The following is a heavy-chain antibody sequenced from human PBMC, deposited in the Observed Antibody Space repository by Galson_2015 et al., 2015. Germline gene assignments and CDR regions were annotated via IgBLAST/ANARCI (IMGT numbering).Heavy chain of an antibody. CDR1: GFTFSRYA. CDR2: ISGSGGSP. D-gene: IGHD1-26*01. Sequence: SLRLSCAASGFTFSRYAMSWVRQAPGKGLEWVSGISGSGGSPYYADSVKGRFTISRDNPKNTLYLQMSSLRAEDTAVYYCAKDLGGGSYARDFDYWGQGTLVTVSS. J-gene: IGHJ4*02. CDR3: AKDLGGGSYARDFDY. V-gene: IGHV3-23*01.